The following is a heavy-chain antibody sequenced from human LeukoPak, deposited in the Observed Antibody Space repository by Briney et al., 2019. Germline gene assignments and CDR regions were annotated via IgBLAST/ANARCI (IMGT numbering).Heavy chain of an antibody. CDR1: GFTFSSYG. V-gene: IGHV3-33*01. J-gene: IGHJ3*02. CDR3: ARDPSRYAFDI. CDR2: IWYDGSQE. Sequence: SGGCLRLSCATSGFTFSSYGFHWVRQAPGKGLEWVAAIWYDGSQEYYADSMKGRFTISRDTSKNTLYLQMNSLRAEDTAVYYCARDPSRYAFDIWGQGTMVTVSS.